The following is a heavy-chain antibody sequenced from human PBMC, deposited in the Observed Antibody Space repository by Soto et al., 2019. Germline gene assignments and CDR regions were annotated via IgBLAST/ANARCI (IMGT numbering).Heavy chain of an antibody. CDR1: GYSFTSYW. CDR2: IYPGDSDT. CDR3: ARRIAAAVMGFDFDY. Sequence: GESLKISCKGSGYSFTSYWIGWVRQMPGKGLEWMGIIYPGDSDTRYSPSFQGQVTISADKSISTAYLQWSSLKASDTAMYYCARRIAAAVMGFDFDYWGQGTLVTVS. V-gene: IGHV5-51*01. J-gene: IGHJ4*02. D-gene: IGHD6-13*01.